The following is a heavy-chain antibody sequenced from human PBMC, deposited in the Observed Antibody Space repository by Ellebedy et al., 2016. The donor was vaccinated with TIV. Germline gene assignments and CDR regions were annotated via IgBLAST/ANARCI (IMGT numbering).Heavy chain of an antibody. D-gene: IGHD5-12*01. CDR2: INSNSFYI. CDR1: GFSFSNYK. V-gene: IGHV3-21*01. Sequence: PGGSLRLSCAASGFSFSNYKMNWVRQAPGKGLEWVASINSNSFYIYDADSVKGRFNISRDNAKNSLFLQMNSLRAEDTAIYYCARERDGGYDDFYYFDNWGQGTLVTVSS. CDR3: ARERDGGYDDFYYFDN. J-gene: IGHJ4*02.